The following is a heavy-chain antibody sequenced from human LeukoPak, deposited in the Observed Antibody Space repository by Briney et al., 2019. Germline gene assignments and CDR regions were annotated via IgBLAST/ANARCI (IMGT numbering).Heavy chain of an antibody. CDR1: GYTFSDYG. V-gene: IGHV1-18*01. CDR3: ARDGHYRHFDY. CDR2: ISTHNGDT. Sequence: ASETVSCKASGYTFSDYGINWVRQAPGQGLEWMGWISTHNGDTKYAQKFQGRVTMTTDTSTSTVTMELRSLRADDTAVYYCARDGHYRHFDYWGQGTVVTVSS. D-gene: IGHD4-17*01. J-gene: IGHJ4*01.